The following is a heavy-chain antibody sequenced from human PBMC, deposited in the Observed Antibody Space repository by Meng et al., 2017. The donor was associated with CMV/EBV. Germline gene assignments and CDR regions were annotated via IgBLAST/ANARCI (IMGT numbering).Heavy chain of an antibody. J-gene: IGHJ6*02. CDR2: IKQDGSEK. CDR1: GFTFSSYW. CDR3: ARGGDFWSGCSWYYYGMDV. V-gene: IGHV3-7*01. Sequence: ESLKIPCAASGFTFSSYWMSWVRQAPGKGLEWVANIKQDGSEKYYVDSVKGRFTISRDNAKNSLYLQMNSLRAEDTAVYYCARGGDFWSGCSWYYYGMDVWGQGTTVTVSS. D-gene: IGHD3-3*01.